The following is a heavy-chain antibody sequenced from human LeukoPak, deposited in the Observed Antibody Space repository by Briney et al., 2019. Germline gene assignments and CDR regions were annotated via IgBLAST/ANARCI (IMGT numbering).Heavy chain of an antibody. D-gene: IGHD3-22*01. Sequence: PGGSLRLSCTASGFTFSSCAMSWVRQAPGKGLEWVSAISGSCGSTYYADSVKGRSTISRNNSNNTQYLQMNSLRAEDTAVYYCAKGQNYYDSSAFYYWGKGTPVT. J-gene: IGHJ4*02. CDR3: AKGQNYYDSSAFYY. V-gene: IGHV3-23*01. CDR2: ISGSCGST. CDR1: GFTFSSCA.